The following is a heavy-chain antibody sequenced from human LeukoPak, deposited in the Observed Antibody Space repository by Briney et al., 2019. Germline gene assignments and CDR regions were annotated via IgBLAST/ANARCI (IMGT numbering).Heavy chain of an antibody. CDR3: ARLPMAVTPHVDY. D-gene: IGHD2-21*02. CDR1: GGSISSSSYY. V-gene: IGHV4-39*01. Sequence: SETLSLTCTVSGGSISSSSYYWGWIRQPPGKGLEWIGSIYYSGSTYYNPSLKSRVTISVDTSKNQFSLKLNSMTAADTAVYYCARLPMAVTPHVDYWGQGTLVTVSS. CDR2: IYYSGST. J-gene: IGHJ4*02.